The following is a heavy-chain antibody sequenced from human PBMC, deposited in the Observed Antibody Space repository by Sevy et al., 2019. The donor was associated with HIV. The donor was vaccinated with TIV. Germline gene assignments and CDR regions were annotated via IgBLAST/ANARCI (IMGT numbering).Heavy chain of an antibody. Sequence: GGSLRVSCAASGFTVTFNSMSWVRQAPGRGLVWVSVIYVGRNTYYADSVKGRFTIFRDSFKDTVDLQMDSLRPEDSGVYYCVRERAGIDHWGQGTLVTVSS. D-gene: IGHD6-19*01. CDR2: IYVGRNT. J-gene: IGHJ4*02. CDR3: VRERAGIDH. V-gene: IGHV3-53*01. CDR1: GFTVTFNS.